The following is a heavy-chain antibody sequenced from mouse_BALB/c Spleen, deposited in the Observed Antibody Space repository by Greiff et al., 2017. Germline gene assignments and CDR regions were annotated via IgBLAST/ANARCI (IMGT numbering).Heavy chain of an antibody. CDR1: GFSLSRYS. CDR3: ARNWHYGSSSWFAY. CDR2: IWGGGST. D-gene: IGHD1-1*01. J-gene: IGHJ3*01. Sequence: VHLVESGPGLVAPSQSLSITCTVSGFSLSRYSVHWVRQPPGKGLEWLGMIWGGGSTDYNSALKSRLSISKDNSKSQVFLKMNSLQTDDTAMYYCARNWHYGSSSWFAYWGQGTLVTVSA. V-gene: IGHV2-6-4*01.